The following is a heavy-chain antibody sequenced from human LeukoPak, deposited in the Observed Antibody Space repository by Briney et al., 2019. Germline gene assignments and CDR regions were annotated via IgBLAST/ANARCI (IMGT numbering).Heavy chain of an antibody. CDR2: IGGSSGST. CDR1: GFTFSSYA. J-gene: IGHJ4*02. D-gene: IGHD6-13*01. CDR3: AKGVSSPLYYFDY. Sequence: GGSLRLPCAASGFTFSSYAMRWVRQAPGKGLEWVSSIGGSSGSTYYADSVKGRFTNSRDNSKNTLYLQMNSLRAEDTAVYYCAKGVSSPLYYFDYWGQGTLVIVSS. V-gene: IGHV3-23*01.